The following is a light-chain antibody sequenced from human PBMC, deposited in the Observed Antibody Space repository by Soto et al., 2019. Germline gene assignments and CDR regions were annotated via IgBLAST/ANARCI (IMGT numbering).Light chain of an antibody. CDR2: DAS. CDR3: QQNDNLPPLT. J-gene: IGKJ4*01. CDR1: RDISNY. V-gene: IGKV1-33*01. Sequence: DIPMTPSPSSLSASVGDRVTITCPASRDISNYLNWYQQKTGKVHKPLIYDASKLETGVPSRFGGSGSGTNFTVTISSLQPEDIATYYCQQNDNLPPLTFGGGTKVEIK.